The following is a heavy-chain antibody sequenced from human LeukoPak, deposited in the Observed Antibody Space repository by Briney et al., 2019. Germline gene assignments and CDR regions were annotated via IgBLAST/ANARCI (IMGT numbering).Heavy chain of an antibody. V-gene: IGHV4-34*01. CDR1: GGSFSGYY. D-gene: IGHD4-17*01. CDR3: ARFSVYGDYVP. J-gene: IGHJ5*02. Sequence: SETLSLTCAVYGGSFSGYYWSWIRQPPGKGLEWIGEINHSGSTNYNPSLKSRVTISVDTSKNQFSLKLSSVTAADTAVYYCARFSVYGDYVPWGQGTLVNVSS. CDR2: INHSGST.